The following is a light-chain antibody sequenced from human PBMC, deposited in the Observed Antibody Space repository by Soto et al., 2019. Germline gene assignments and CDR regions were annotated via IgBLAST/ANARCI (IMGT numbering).Light chain of an antibody. CDR3: QHYNDYSWT. CDR2: KTS. J-gene: IGKJ1*01. Sequence: DFQMTQSPSTLSASVGDRVTITCRASQSISIWLAWYQQKPGKAPNLLIYKTSSLESGVPSRFSGSGSGTEFTLTISSLQPDDFATYYCQHYNDYSWTFGQGTKVEIK. CDR1: QSISIW. V-gene: IGKV1-5*03.